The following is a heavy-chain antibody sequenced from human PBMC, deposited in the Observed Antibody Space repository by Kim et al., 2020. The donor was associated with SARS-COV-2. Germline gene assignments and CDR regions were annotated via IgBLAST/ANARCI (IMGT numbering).Heavy chain of an antibody. CDR1: GGSFSGYY. Sequence: SETLSLTCAVYGGSFSGYYWSWIRQPPGKGLEWIGEINHSGSTNYNPSLKSRVTISVDTSKNQFSLKLSSVTAADTAVYYCARGHNYYGSGSYYSGMDVWGQGTTVTVSS. D-gene: IGHD3-10*01. CDR3: ARGHNYYGSGSYYSGMDV. V-gene: IGHV4-34*01. CDR2: INHSGST. J-gene: IGHJ6*02.